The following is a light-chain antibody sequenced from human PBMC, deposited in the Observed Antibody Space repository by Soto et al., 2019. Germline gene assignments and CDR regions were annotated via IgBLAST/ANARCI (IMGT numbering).Light chain of an antibody. CDR3: QQRNNWPPSIT. Sequence: EIVLTQSPATLSLSPGERATLSCRASQSVGGHLAWYQQKPGQAPRLLIYDASDRATGIPARFSGSGSETDFTLTISILEPDDFAVYYCQQRNNWPPSITFGQGTRLEMK. V-gene: IGKV3-11*01. CDR2: DAS. CDR1: QSVGGH. J-gene: IGKJ5*01.